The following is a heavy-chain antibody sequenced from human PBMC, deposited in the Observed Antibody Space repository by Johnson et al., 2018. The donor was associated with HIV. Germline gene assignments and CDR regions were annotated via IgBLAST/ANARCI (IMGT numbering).Heavy chain of an antibody. J-gene: IGHJ3*02. V-gene: IGHV3-30-3*01. CDR3: AKGQYSSSPCAFDI. CDR2: ISYDGCNK. Sequence: QVLLVESGGGVVQPGRSLRLSCAASGFTFSSYAMPWVRQAPGKGLEWVAVISYDGCNKYYADSVKGRFTISRDNSKNTLYLQMNSLRAEDTAVYYCAKGQYSSSPCAFDIWGQGTMVTVSS. CDR1: GFTFSSYA. D-gene: IGHD6-6*01.